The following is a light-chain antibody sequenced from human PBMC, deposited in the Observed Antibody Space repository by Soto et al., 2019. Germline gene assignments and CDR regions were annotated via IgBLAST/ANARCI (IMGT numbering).Light chain of an antibody. V-gene: IGKV1-5*03. CDR3: QQYNSYPWT. Sequence: DIQMTKSPSTLSASVGDRVTITCRASQSISSWLAWYEQKPGKAPKLLIYTASSLESGVPSRFSGSGSGTEFTLTISSLQPDDFATYYCQQYNSYPWTFGQGTKVDIK. CDR1: QSISSW. J-gene: IGKJ1*01. CDR2: TAS.